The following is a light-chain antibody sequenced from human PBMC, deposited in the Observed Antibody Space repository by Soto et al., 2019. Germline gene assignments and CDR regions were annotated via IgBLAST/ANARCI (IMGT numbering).Light chain of an antibody. Sequence: EIVSTQSPGTLSLFPGGRATLSCRATERVSSNFLAWYQQNVGQPPRLLIYRATTRATGIPDRFSGSGSETQFTLNISRLEPEDSAVYYCHQYGGSPFTFGQGTVLEIK. J-gene: IGKJ2*01. CDR3: HQYGGSPFT. V-gene: IGKV3-20*01. CDR1: ERVSSNF. CDR2: RAT.